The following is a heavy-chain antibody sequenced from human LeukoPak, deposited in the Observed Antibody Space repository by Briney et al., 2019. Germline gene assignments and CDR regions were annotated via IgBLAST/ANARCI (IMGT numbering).Heavy chain of an antibody. CDR2: IYYTGST. J-gene: IGHJ5*02. Sequence: SETLSLTCTVSGGSISGYYWSWIRQPPGKGLEWIGYIYYTGSTNYNPSLKSRVIISVDTSKNQFSLKVSSVAAADTAVYYCVRSKSGTYGWFDPWGQGTLVTVSS. V-gene: IGHV4-59*01. CDR1: GGSISGYY. D-gene: IGHD4-17*01. CDR3: VRSKSGTYGWFDP.